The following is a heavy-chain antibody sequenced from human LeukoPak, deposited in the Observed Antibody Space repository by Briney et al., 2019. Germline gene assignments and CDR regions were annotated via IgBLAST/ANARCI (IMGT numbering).Heavy chain of an antibody. J-gene: IGHJ4*02. CDR2: ISYDGSNK. CDR3: ARGGWELLHRDGWEANY. CDR1: GFTFSSYA. Sequence: GRSLRLSCAASGFTFSSYAMHWVRQAPGKGLEWVAVISYDGSNKYYADSVKGRFTISRDNSKNTLYLQMNSLRAEDTAVYSCARGGWELLHRDGWEANYWGQGTLVTVSS. V-gene: IGHV3-30-3*01. D-gene: IGHD1-26*01.